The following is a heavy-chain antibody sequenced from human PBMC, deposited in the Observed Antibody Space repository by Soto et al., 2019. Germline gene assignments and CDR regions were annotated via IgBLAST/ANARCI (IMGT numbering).Heavy chain of an antibody. D-gene: IGHD6-19*01. CDR2: INTDGSST. CDR3: ARGTSGWRNGLDI. CDR1: GFTFSSYW. Sequence: PGGSLRLSCAASGFTFSSYWMHWVRQAPGKGLVWVSRINTDGSSTIYADSVKGRFTISRDNAKNTLYLQMNSLRAEDTAVYYCARGTSGWRNGLDIWGQGTMVTVS. V-gene: IGHV3-74*01. J-gene: IGHJ3*02.